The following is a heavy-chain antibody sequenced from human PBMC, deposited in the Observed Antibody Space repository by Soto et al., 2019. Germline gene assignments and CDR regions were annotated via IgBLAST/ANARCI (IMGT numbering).Heavy chain of an antibody. D-gene: IGHD6-6*01. Sequence: KTSETLSLTCTVSGGSVNSDSYYWSWIRQPPGRGLEWIGYIYYTGTTNYNPSLKSRVTISIDTSRNQFSLKLYSVTAADTAVYYCAREFSNSPEAFDSWGQGSLVTVSS. J-gene: IGHJ4*02. CDR2: IYYTGTT. CDR3: AREFSNSPEAFDS. CDR1: GGSVNSDSYY. V-gene: IGHV4-61*01.